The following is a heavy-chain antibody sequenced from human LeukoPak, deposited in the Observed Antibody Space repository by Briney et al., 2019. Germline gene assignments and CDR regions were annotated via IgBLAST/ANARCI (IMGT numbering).Heavy chain of an antibody. V-gene: IGHV3-23*01. Sequence: GGSLRLSCAASGFTFSSYSMNWVRQAPGKGLEWVSAISRSGGSTYYADSVKGRFTISRDNSKNTLYLQMNSLRAEDTAVYYCAKTHCSSTSCYYYYYMDVWGKGTTVTVSS. CDR2: ISRSGGST. CDR3: AKTHCSSTSCYYYYYMDV. CDR1: GFTFSSYS. D-gene: IGHD2-2*01. J-gene: IGHJ6*03.